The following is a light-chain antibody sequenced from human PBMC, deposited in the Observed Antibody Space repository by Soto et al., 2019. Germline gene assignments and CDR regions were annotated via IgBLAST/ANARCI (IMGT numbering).Light chain of an antibody. CDR3: QQYSHWPPYN. CDR1: QSLNYN. J-gene: IGKJ2*01. Sequence: EIVMTQSPATLSVSPGERATVSCRAGQSLNYNLAWYQQKPGQAPRLLIYGASARATGVPARFSGSGSETEFTRNISSVQSEDCAIYFCQQYSHWPPYNFGPGTHLEIK. V-gene: IGKV3-15*01. CDR2: GAS.